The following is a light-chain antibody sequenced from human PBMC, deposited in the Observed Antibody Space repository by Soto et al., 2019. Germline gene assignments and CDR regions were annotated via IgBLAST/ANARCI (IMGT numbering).Light chain of an antibody. Sequence: EIVLTHSPGTLSLYPWEIATLSCRATQSVSSSYLAWYQQKPGQAPRLLIYGASSRASGIPDRFSGSGSGTDFTLTISRLEPEDFAVYYRQQYHSSPPSFGQGTRLEIK. CDR2: GAS. V-gene: IGKV3-20*01. J-gene: IGKJ5*01. CDR3: QQYHSSPPS. CDR1: QSVSSSY.